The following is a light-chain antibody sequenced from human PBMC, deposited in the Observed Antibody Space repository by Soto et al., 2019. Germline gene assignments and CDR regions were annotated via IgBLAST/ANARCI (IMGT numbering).Light chain of an antibody. CDR3: AAWDDSLSGRWV. J-gene: IGLJ3*02. CDR2: EVN. CDR1: GSDVGDSSH. V-gene: IGLV2-11*01. Sequence: QSALTQPRSVSGSPGQSVTISCTATGSDVGDSSHVSWYQLHPGKAPKLMIYEVNNRPSGVPDRFSGSKSGSTASLTISGLQAEDEAEYYCAAWDDSLSGRWVFGGGTKLTVL.